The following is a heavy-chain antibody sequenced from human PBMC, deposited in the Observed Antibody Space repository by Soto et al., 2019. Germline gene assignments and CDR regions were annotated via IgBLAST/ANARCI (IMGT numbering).Heavy chain of an antibody. CDR1: GFTFSSYA. V-gene: IGHV3-30*18. J-gene: IGHJ5*02. Sequence: QVQLVESGGGVVQPGTSLRLSCAASGFTFSSYAVHWVRQAPGEGLEWVAAMSSDGTNKYYADSVKGRLTISRDNSKNTLYLQMNSLRAEDTALYYCAKTPWEKYYSSWFDHWGQGTLVTVSS. D-gene: IGHD1-26*01. CDR2: MSSDGTNK. CDR3: AKTPWEKYYSSWFDH.